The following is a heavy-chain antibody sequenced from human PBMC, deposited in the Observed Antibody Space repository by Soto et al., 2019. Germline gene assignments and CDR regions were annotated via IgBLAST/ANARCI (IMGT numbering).Heavy chain of an antibody. CDR1: GGTFSSDS. J-gene: IGHJ4*02. CDR2: IIPTFDTP. V-gene: IGHV1-69*12. CDR3: ARSGGLDRDFTS. D-gene: IGHD2-15*01. Sequence: QVQLVQSGAEVKKPGSSVKVSCKASGGTFSSDSFSWVRQAPGQGLEWMGGIIPTFDTPIYAQKFQDRVTIAGDESTSTAYMQLSSLRSGDTAVYYCARSGGLDRDFTSWGQGALVTVSS.